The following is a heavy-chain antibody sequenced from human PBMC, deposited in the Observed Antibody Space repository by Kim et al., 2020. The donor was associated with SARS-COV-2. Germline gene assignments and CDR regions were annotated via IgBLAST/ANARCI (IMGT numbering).Heavy chain of an antibody. Sequence: TYNPDSVKGQFPISRDDFRNTVYLQMNRLRPEDTAVYYCTKGSISMVRDDYWGQGTLVTVSS. CDR2: T. J-gene: IGHJ4*02. CDR3: TKGSISMVRDDY. D-gene: IGHD3-10*01. V-gene: IGHV3-23*03.